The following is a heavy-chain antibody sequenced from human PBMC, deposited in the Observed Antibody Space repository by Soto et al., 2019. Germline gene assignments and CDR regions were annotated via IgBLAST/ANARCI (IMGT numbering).Heavy chain of an antibody. CDR1: GYTFTSYG. D-gene: IGHD3-22*01. J-gene: IGHJ4*02. Sequence: ASVKVSCKASGYTFTSYGISWVRQAPGQGLEWMGWISAYNGNTNYAQKLQGRVTMTTDTSTSTAYMELRSLRSDDTAVYYCARGRRDYYDSSGYFIFDYWGQGTLVTVSS. CDR3: ARGRRDYYDSSGYFIFDY. V-gene: IGHV1-18*01. CDR2: ISAYNGNT.